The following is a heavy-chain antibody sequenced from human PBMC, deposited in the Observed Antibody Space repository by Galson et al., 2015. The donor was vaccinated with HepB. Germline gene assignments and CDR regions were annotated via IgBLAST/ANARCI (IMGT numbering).Heavy chain of an antibody. D-gene: IGHD1-1*01. J-gene: IGHJ4*02. V-gene: IGHV3-64D*06. Sequence: SLRLSCAASGFTFSSYAMHWVRQAPGKGLEYVSAISSNGGSTYYADSVKGRFTISRDNSKNTLYLQMSSLRAEDTAVYYCVKGPTGTTQSLFDYWGQGTLVTVSS. CDR1: GFTFSSYA. CDR2: ISSNGGST. CDR3: VKGPTGTTQSLFDY.